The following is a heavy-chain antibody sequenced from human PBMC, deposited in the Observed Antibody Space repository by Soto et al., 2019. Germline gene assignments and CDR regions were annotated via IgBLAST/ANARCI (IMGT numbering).Heavy chain of an antibody. J-gene: IGHJ6*03. CDR2: INPNGGVT. D-gene: IGHD5-12*01. V-gene: IGHV1-2*04. Sequence: QVQLVQSGAEVRKPGASVTVSCRSSGDSFNDYYIHWVRQAPGQGFEWMGWINPNGGVTKYAQKFQGWVSMTRDTSIMTVYMQLSRLRYDDTAVYYCARESGGATATLDYYYFYMDVWGTGTTVTVSS. CDR3: ARESGGATATLDYYYFYMDV. CDR1: GDSFNDYY.